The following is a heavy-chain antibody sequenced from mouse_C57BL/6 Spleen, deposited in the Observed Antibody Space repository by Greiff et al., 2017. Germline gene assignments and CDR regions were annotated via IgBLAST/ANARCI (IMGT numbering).Heavy chain of an antibody. CDR2: INPNNGGT. Sequence: VQLKESGPELVKPGASVKIPCKASGYTFTDYNMDWVKQSHGKSLEWIGDINPNNGGTIYNQKFKGKATLTVDKSSSTAYMELRSLTSEDTAVYYCARFFYSNYVYFDVWGTGTTVTVFS. CDR3: ARFFYSNYVYFDV. D-gene: IGHD2-5*01. CDR1: GYTFTDYN. J-gene: IGHJ1*03. V-gene: IGHV1-18*01.